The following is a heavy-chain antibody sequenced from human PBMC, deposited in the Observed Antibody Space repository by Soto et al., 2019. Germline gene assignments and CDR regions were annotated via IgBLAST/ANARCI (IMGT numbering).Heavy chain of an antibody. D-gene: IGHD3-16*01. CDR2: ISYDGRNI. V-gene: IGHV3-30*18. CDR1: GFTFRSYG. CDR3: AKDGGNYFDY. Sequence: QVQLVESGGGVVQTGRSLRLSCVASGFTFRSYGMHWFRQAPGKGLEWVAIISYDGRNIYYSDSVKGRFTISRDDSKNTLYLQTNSLRAEDTALYYCAKDGGNYFDYWGQGTLVSVSS. J-gene: IGHJ4*02.